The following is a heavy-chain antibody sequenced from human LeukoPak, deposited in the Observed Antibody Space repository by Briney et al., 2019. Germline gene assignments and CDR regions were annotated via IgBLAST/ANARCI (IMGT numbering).Heavy chain of an antibody. CDR3: ARSYYDSSGYALYYYMDV. Sequence: SVKVSCKASGGTFSSYAISWVRQAPGQGLEWMGGIIPIFGTANYAQRFQGRVTITADESTSTAYMELSSLRSEDTAVYYCARSYYDSSGYALYYYMDVWGKGTTVTISS. CDR1: GGTFSSYA. J-gene: IGHJ6*03. D-gene: IGHD3-22*01. V-gene: IGHV1-69*13. CDR2: IIPIFGTA.